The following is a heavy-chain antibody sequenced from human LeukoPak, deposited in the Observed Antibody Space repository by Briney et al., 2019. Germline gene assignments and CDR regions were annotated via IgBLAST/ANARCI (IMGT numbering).Heavy chain of an antibody. CDR1: GFTFRSYW. CDR2: IKEDGSEK. V-gene: IGHV3-7*05. CDR3: ARDLGPNLYYYDNSGYFDY. Sequence: GGSLRLSCAASGFTFRSYWMSWVRQAPGKGLEWVANIKEDGSEKYYVDSVKGRFTISRDNAKNSLYLQMNSLRADDTAVYYCARDLGPNLYYYDNSGYFDYWGQGTLVTVSS. J-gene: IGHJ4*02. D-gene: IGHD3-22*01.